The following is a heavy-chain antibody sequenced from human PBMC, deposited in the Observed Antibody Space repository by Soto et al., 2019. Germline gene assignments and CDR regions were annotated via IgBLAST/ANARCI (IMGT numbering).Heavy chain of an antibody. Sequence: QVQLVQSGAEVKKPGASVKVSCKASGYTFTSYGISWVRQAPGQGLEWMGWINAYNGKTNYAQKLQGRVTLTTVTSTSTAYMELRCLRSDDTDVYYCAIVLPPFDPRGQGTLVTVSS. CDR3: AIVLPPFDP. CDR2: INAYNGKT. CDR1: GYTFTSYG. J-gene: IGHJ5*02. V-gene: IGHV1-18*01.